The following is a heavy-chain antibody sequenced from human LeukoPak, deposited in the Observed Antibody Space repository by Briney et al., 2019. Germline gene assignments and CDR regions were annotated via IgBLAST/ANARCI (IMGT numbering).Heavy chain of an antibody. CDR3: ARSQNYCSSTSCSPGY. V-gene: IGHV1-69*05. CDR2: IIPIFGTA. CDR1: GGTFSSYA. Sequence: ASVKVSCKASGGTFSSYAISWVRQAPGQGLEWMGGIIPIFGTANYAQKFQGRVTITTDESTSTAYMELSSLRSEDTAVYYCARSQNYCSSTSCSPGYWGQGTLVNVSS. J-gene: IGHJ4*02. D-gene: IGHD2-2*01.